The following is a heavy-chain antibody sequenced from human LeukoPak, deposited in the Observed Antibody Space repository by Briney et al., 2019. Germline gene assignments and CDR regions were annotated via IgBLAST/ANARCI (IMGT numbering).Heavy chain of an antibody. V-gene: IGHV3-53*04. CDR3: AREVGGSAFDI. CDR2: IYSGGST. CDR1: GFTVSSNY. D-gene: IGHD3-16*01. Sequence: GGSLRLSCAASGFTVSSNYMSWVRQAPGKGLEWVAIIYSGGSTYYADSVKGRFTISRHNSKNTLYLQMNSLRAEDTAVYYCAREVGGSAFDIWGQGTMVTVSS. J-gene: IGHJ3*02.